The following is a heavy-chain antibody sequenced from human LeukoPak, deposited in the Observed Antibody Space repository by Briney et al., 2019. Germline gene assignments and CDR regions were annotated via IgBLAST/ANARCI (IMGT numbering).Heavy chain of an antibody. CDR2: IYPGDSET. CDR1: GYIFTNYW. D-gene: IGHD2-2*01. Sequence: GASLNISCTGSGYIFTNYWIAWVRQMPGKGLEWMGIIYPGDSETTYSPSFQGQVTISADKSITTTNLQWSSLKASDTAMYYCARGRGYCSSSSCYDFDYWGQGTLVTVPS. CDR3: ARGRGYCSSSSCYDFDY. V-gene: IGHV5-51*01. J-gene: IGHJ4*02.